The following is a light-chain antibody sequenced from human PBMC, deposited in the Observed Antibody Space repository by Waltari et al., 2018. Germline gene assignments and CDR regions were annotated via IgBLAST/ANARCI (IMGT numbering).Light chain of an antibody. CDR1: QSLSKY. CDR3: QQSSATPWT. V-gene: IGKV1-39*01. Sequence: DIQMTQSPSSLSASVGDRVTITCRASQSLSKYLNWYQQRPGRAPNHLIYAASILESGVPSRFSGSGSGTDFTLTISSLQLEDFATYYCQQSSATPWTFGQGTKIEIK. J-gene: IGKJ1*01. CDR2: AAS.